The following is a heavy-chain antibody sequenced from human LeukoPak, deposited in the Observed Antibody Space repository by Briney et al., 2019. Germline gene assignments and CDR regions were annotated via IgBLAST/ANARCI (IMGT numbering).Heavy chain of an antibody. V-gene: IGHV4-39*07. Sequence: SETLSLTCTVSGGSISGSNYYWGWIRQRPGTGLEWIGVVYYSGSTYYSSSFKSRVTISVDTSKNQFSLKLSSVTAADTAVYYCARVGGSAGGYYYYYMDVWGKGTTVTVSS. CDR2: VYYSGST. D-gene: IGHD6-13*01. CDR3: ARVGGSAGGYYYYYMDV. J-gene: IGHJ6*03. CDR1: GGSISGSNYY.